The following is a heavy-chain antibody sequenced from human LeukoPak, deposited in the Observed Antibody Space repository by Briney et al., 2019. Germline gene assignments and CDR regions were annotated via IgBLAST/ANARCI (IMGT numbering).Heavy chain of an antibody. D-gene: IGHD1-1*01. Sequence: SETLSLTCTVSGVSISGSYWSWIRQLPGKGLEWIGYIYYSGSTNCNPSLKSRVTISVDTSRNQFSLKLSSVTAADTAVYYCARKTTGTMSPYFDYWGQGTLVTVSS. CDR2: IYYSGST. CDR1: GVSISGSY. V-gene: IGHV4-59*01. CDR3: ARKTTGTMSPYFDY. J-gene: IGHJ4*02.